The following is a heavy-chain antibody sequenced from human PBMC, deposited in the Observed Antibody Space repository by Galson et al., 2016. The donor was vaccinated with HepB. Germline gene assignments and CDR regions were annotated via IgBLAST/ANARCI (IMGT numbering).Heavy chain of an antibody. Sequence: SVKVSCKASGYTFSANAINWVRQAPGQGLEWMGWINTRTGKPTYAQGFTGRFVFSLDTAVSTAYRQISSLKADDTAIYFCARASPMGPFDYWGQGALVTVSS. CDR2: INTRTGKP. V-gene: IGHV7-4-1*02. CDR1: GYTFSANA. D-gene: IGHD3-10*01. CDR3: ARASPMGPFDY. J-gene: IGHJ4*02.